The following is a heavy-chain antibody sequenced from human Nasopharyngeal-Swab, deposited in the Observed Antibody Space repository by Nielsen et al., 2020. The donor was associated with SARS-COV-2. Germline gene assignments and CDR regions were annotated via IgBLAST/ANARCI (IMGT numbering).Heavy chain of an antibody. V-gene: IGHV4-59*01. D-gene: IGHD3-22*01. CDR2: IYYSGTT. CDR1: GGSSRSYY. CDR3: ARVRYFDSSGYDY. Sequence: SETSARTGTGAGGSSRSYYWSWIRQPPGKGLEWIGYIYYSGTTNYNPSLKSRVTISVDTSKNQFSLKLSSVTAADTAVYYCARVRYFDSSGYDYWGQGTLVTVSS. J-gene: IGHJ4*02.